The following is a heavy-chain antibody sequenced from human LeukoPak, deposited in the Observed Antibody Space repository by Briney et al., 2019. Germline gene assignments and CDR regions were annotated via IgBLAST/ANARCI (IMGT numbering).Heavy chain of an antibody. J-gene: IGHJ4*02. CDR3: ARHPKAGTVDY. CDR2: IYYSGST. Sequence: KTSETLSLTCTVSGGSISSYYWSWIRQPPGKGLEWIGYIYYSGSTNYNPSLKSRVTISVDTSKNQFSLKLSSVTAADTAVYYCARHPKAGTVDYWGQGTLVTVSS. CDR1: GGSISSYY. D-gene: IGHD6-13*01. V-gene: IGHV4-59*08.